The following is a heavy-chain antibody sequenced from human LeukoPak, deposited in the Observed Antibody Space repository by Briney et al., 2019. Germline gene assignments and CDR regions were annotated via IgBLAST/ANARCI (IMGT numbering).Heavy chain of an antibody. V-gene: IGHV4-38-2*02. Sequence: PSETLSLTCTVSGYSISSGYYWGWIRQPPGKGLEWIGSIYHSGSTYYNPSLKSRVAISVGTSKNQFSLRLTSVTAADTAVYYCARGAEEGSYYDSSGYNWFDPWGQGTLVTVSS. J-gene: IGHJ5*02. D-gene: IGHD3-22*01. CDR3: ARGAEEGSYYDSSGYNWFDP. CDR1: GYSISSGYY. CDR2: IYHSGST.